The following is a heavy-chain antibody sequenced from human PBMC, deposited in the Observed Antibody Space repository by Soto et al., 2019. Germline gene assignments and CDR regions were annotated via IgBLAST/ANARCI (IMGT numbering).Heavy chain of an antibody. CDR3: ATSSEIRKWFDP. V-gene: IGHV4-59*08. CDR1: GGSISSDY. Sequence: SETLSLTCTVSGGSISSDYWSWIRQPPGKGLEWIGYISYSGSTNYNPSLRSRLTISVDTSKNQFSLRLSSVTAADTAVYYCATSSEIRKWFDPWGQGTLVTVSS. CDR2: ISYSGST. J-gene: IGHJ5*02. D-gene: IGHD3-3*01.